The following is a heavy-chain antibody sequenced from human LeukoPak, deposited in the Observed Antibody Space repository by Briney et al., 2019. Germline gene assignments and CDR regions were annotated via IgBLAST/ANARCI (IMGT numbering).Heavy chain of an antibody. CDR1: GGSFSGYY. CDR3: AGGIDSSGYYLLDAFDI. D-gene: IGHD3-22*01. V-gene: IGHV4-34*01. Sequence: SETLSLTCAVYGGSFSGYYWNWIRQPPGRGLEWIGEINHSGRTSYNPSLKSRVTISVDTSKNQFSLKLNSVTAADTAVYYCAGGIDSSGYYLLDAFDIWGQGTMVTVSS. CDR2: INHSGRT. J-gene: IGHJ3*02.